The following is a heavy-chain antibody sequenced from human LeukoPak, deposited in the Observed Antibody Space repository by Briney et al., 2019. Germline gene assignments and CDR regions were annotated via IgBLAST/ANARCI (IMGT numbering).Heavy chain of an antibody. J-gene: IGHJ4*02. V-gene: IGHV4-30-2*01. CDR1: SGSISSGGYS. Sequence: PSQTLSLTCAVSSGSISSGGYSWSWIRQPPGKGLEWIGYIYHSGSTYYNPSLKSRVTISVDRSKNHFSLKLSSVTAADTAVYYYAREADYGDYSLGYWGQGTLVTVSS. D-gene: IGHD4-17*01. CDR3: AREADYGDYSLGY. CDR2: IYHSGST.